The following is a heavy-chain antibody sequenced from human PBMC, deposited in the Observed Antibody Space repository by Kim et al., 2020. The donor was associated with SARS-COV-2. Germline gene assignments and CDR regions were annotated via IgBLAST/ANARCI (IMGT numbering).Heavy chain of an antibody. J-gene: IGHJ5*02. D-gene: IGHD3-22*01. V-gene: IGHV4-4*02. Sequence: SETLSLTCAASGGSISSCDWWSWVRQPPGELLELFGVIYHSGSTYYNPSLKSRVTISVDKSKNQLSLKLSSVTAEDTAVYYCARYYYDSSGYSLSWFDPWGQGTLVTVSS. CDR1: GGSISSCDW. CDR2: IYHSGST. CDR3: ARYYYDSSGYSLSWFDP.